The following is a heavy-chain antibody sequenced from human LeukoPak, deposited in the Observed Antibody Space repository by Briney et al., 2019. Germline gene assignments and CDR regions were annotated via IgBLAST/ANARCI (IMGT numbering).Heavy chain of an antibody. J-gene: IGHJ3*02. CDR1: GYTFTDYG. CDR3: ARDPRHMVTTKYNAFDI. CDR2: ISPYNGNT. D-gene: IGHD4-17*01. V-gene: IGHV1-18*01. Sequence: ASVKVSCKTSGYTFTDYGFSWVRQALGQGLEWMGWISPYNGNTRYTQKFQDRVTMTTDTSAGTAYMELRSLRSDDTAVYYCARDPRHMVTTKYNAFDIWGQGTMVTVSS.